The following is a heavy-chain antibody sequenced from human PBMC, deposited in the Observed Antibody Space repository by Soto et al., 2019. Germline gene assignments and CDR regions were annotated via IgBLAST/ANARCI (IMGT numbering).Heavy chain of an antibody. CDR1: GYTFTSYD. CDR2: MNPNSANT. V-gene: IGHV1-8*01. CDR3: ARDQANYGMDV. J-gene: IGHJ6*02. Sequence: QVQLVQSGAEVKKPGASVKASGKASGYTFTSYDINWVRQATGQGLEWMGWMNPNSANTDYAQKFQGRVTMTRNTSISTAYMELSSLRSEDTAVYYCARDQANYGMDVWGQGTTVTVSS.